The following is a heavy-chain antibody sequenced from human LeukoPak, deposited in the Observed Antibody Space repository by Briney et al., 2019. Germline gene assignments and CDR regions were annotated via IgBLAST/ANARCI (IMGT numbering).Heavy chain of an antibody. D-gene: IGHD1-26*01. CDR3: ARDLISGATKSYYGMDV. V-gene: IGHV3-48*01. Sequence: PGGSPRLSCEASGFTFSNYNMNWVRQAPGKGLEWLSYISGSATTMYSADSVKGRFTISRDNAKNSLYLQMNSLRAEDTAIYFCARDLISGATKSYYGMDVWGQGTTVIVSS. CDR1: GFTFSNYN. CDR2: ISGSATTM. J-gene: IGHJ6*02.